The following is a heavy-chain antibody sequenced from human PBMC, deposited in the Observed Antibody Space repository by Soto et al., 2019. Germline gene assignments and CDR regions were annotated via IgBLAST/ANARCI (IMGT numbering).Heavy chain of an antibody. V-gene: IGHV3-7*05. J-gene: IGHJ4*02. Sequence: GGSLRLSCAASGFTFSSYWMSWVRQAPGKGLEWVANINQDGSEKYYVDSVKGRFTISRDNAKNSLYLQMNSLRAEDTAVYYCARDLSPSRDYYDSSGYYYVPRKLVFYYFDYWGQGTLVTVSS. CDR2: INQDGSEK. CDR3: ARDLSPSRDYYDSSGYYYVPRKLVFYYFDY. D-gene: IGHD3-22*01. CDR1: GFTFSSYW.